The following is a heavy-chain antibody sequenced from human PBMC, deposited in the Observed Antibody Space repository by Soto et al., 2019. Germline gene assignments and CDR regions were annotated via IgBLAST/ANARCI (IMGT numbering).Heavy chain of an antibody. CDR3: AKLRWGSDNWFDP. V-gene: IGHV4-31*03. Sequence: TSETLSLTCTVSGGSISSGGYYWSWIRQHPGKGLEWIGYIYYSGSTYYNPSLKSRVTISVDTSKNQFSLKLSSVTAADTAVYYCAKLRWGSDNWFDPWGQGALVTVSS. CDR1: GGSISSGGYY. J-gene: IGHJ5*02. CDR2: IYYSGST. D-gene: IGHD3-10*01.